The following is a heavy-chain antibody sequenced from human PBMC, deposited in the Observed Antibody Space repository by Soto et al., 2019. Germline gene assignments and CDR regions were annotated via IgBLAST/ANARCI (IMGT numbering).Heavy chain of an antibody. Sequence: QVQLVQSGAEVKKPGSSVKVSCKASGGTFSSYAISWVRQAPGQGLEWMGGSIPIFGTANYAQKFQGRVTITADKSTTTAYMKLSSLRYEDTAVYYXXXXXXXYSSSSRDYYXXXXVWGQG. CDR2: SIPIFGTA. CDR3: XXXXXXYSSSSRDYYXXXXV. J-gene: IGHJ6*02. D-gene: IGHD6-6*01. CDR1: GGTFSSYA. V-gene: IGHV1-69*06.